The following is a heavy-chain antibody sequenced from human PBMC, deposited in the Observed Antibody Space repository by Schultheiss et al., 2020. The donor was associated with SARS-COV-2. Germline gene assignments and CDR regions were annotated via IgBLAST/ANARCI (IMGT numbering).Heavy chain of an antibody. Sequence: SGPTLVKPTETLTLTCTVSGFSLSTSGVGVGWIRQPPGKALEWLALIFSNDEKSYSTSLKSRLTISKDTSKSQVVLTMTNMDPVDTATYYCARTTYQGSGYWGWFDPWGQGTLVTVSS. D-gene: IGHD3-22*01. V-gene: IGHV2-26*01. CDR1: GFSLSTSGVG. CDR2: IFSNDEK. CDR3: ARTTYQGSGYWGWFDP. J-gene: IGHJ5*02.